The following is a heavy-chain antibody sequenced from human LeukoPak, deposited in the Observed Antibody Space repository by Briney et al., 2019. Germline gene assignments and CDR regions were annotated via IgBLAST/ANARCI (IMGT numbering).Heavy chain of an antibody. D-gene: IGHD6-13*01. CDR3: ARSNSSSWYEFDY. V-gene: IGHV4-31*03. CDR2: IYYSGST. Sequence: SQTLSLTCTVSGGSISSGGYYWSWIRQHPGKGLEWIGYIYYSGSTYYNPSLKSRVTISVDTSKNQFSLKLSSVTAADTAVYYCARSNSSSWYEFDYWGQGTLVTVSS. CDR1: GGSISSGGYY. J-gene: IGHJ4*02.